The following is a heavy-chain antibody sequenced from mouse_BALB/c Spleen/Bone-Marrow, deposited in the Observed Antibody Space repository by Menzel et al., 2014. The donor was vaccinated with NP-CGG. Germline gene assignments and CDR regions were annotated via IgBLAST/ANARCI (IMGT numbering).Heavy chain of an antibody. V-gene: IGHV14-3*02. D-gene: IGHD2-4*01. CDR3: AMITTGAWFAY. CDR1: GFNIKDTY. Sequence: EVQLQQSGAELVKPGASVKLSCTASGFNIKDTYMHWVKQRPEQGLEWIGRIDPANGNTKYDPKFQGKATITADTSSNIAYLQLSSLTSEDTAVYYCAMITTGAWFAYWGQGTLVTVSA. CDR2: IDPANGNT. J-gene: IGHJ3*01.